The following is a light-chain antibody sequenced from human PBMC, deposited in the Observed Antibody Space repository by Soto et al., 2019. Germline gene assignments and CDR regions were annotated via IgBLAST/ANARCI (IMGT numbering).Light chain of an antibody. V-gene: IGKV3-11*01. Sequence: EVVLTQSPATLSLSPGERATLSCRASQSVSSYLARYQQKPGQPPRLLIPDVSNRATGIPARFSGSGYGTDFTLTISSLEPEDFAVYYCQHRNDWPFTFGGGTKVEIK. CDR1: QSVSSY. J-gene: IGKJ4*01. CDR2: DVS. CDR3: QHRNDWPFT.